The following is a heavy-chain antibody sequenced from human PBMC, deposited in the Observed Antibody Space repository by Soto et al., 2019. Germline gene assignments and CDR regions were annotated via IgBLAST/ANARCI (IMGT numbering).Heavy chain of an antibody. CDR2: IYYSGST. D-gene: IGHD3-22*01. CDR3: ARSRGGYFDY. Sequence: QVQLQESGPGLVKPSETLSLTCTVSGVSISSYYWSWIRQPPGKGLEWIGYIYYSGSTNYNPSLKSRVTISVDTYKNQFSLKLSSVTAADTAVYYCARSRGGYFDYWGQGTLVTVSS. V-gene: IGHV4-59*01. CDR1: GVSISSYY. J-gene: IGHJ4*02.